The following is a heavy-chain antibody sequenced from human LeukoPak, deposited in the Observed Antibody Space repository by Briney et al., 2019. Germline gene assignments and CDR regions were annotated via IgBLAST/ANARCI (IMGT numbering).Heavy chain of an antibody. Sequence: SETLSLTCTVSGGSISSYYWSWIRQPPGKGLEWIGYIYYSGSTNYNPSLKSRVTISVDTSKNQFSLKLSSVTAADTAVYYVAGGKYYYGAGSRQWWFVPWGQRTLVTVSS. CDR2: IYYSGST. D-gene: IGHD3-10*01. CDR1: GGSISSYY. CDR3: AGGKYYYGAGSRQWWFVP. J-gene: IGHJ5*02. V-gene: IGHV4-59*01.